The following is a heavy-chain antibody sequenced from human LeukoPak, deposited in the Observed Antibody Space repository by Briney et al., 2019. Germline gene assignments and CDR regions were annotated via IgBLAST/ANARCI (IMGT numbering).Heavy chain of an antibody. J-gene: IGHJ4*02. D-gene: IGHD5-24*01. Sequence: SETLSLTCTVSGGSISSSSYYWGWIRQPPGKGLEWIGSIYYSGSTYYNPSLKSRVTISVDTSKNQISLKLSSVTAADTAVYYCASQSRDGYNLPFDYWGQGTLVTVSS. CDR3: ASQSRDGYNLPFDY. V-gene: IGHV4-39*07. CDR1: GGSISSSSYY. CDR2: IYYSGST.